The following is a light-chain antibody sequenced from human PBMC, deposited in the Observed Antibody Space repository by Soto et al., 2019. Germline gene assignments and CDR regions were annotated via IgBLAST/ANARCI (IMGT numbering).Light chain of an antibody. CDR1: QGISNY. Sequence: DIQMIQSPSSLSASVGDRVTITCQASQGISNYLNWYQQKPGKAPKLLIYDASNLERGVPSRFSGRGSGTDFPFTISSLQPEDFATYYCQQYDHLPRTFGRGTKVEIK. J-gene: IGKJ1*01. V-gene: IGKV1-33*01. CDR3: QQYDHLPRT. CDR2: DAS.